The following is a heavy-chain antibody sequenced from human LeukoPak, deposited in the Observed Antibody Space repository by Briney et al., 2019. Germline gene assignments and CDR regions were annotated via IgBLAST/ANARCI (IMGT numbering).Heavy chain of an antibody. CDR3: ARDRYGDHTYFDY. CDR2: IYHSGRS. D-gene: IGHD4-17*01. V-gene: IGHV4-30-4*02. CDR1: GDSISNGVKY. J-gene: IGHJ4*02. Sequence: PSETLSLTCTVSGDSISNGVKYWSWIRQHPGRGLEWIGYIYHSGRSYYNPSLKSRITMSVDTSKNQFSLNLSSVTAADTAVYYCARDRYGDHTYFDYWGQGTLVTVSS.